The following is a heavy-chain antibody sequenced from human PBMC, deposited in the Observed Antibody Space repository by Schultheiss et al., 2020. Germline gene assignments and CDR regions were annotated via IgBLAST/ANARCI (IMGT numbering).Heavy chain of an antibody. CDR1: GYTFTGYY. CDR3: ARDPGGGY. Sequence: ASVKVSCKASGYTFTGYYMHWVRQAPGQGLEWMGWINPNSGNTGYAQKFQGRVTITADESTSTAYMELRSLRSDDTAVYYCARDPGGGYWGQGTLVTVSS. CDR2: INPNSGNT. J-gene: IGHJ4*02. V-gene: IGHV1-2*02.